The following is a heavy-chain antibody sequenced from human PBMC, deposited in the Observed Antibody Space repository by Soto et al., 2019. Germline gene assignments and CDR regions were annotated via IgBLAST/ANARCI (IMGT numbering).Heavy chain of an antibody. J-gene: IGHJ3*02. CDR1: GGSISSYY. CDR3: ARAIAAAGPPGGDDAFDI. Sequence: SETLSLTCTVSGGSISSYYWSWIRQPPGKGLEWTGYIYYSGSTNYNPSLKSRVTISVDTSENQFSLKLGSVTAADTAVYYCARAIAAAGPPGGDDAFDIWGQGTMVTVSS. V-gene: IGHV4-59*01. CDR2: IYYSGST. D-gene: IGHD6-13*01.